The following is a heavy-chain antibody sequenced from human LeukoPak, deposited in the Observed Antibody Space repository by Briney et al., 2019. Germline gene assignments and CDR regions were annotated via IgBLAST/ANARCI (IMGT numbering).Heavy chain of an antibody. CDR2: ISSSSSHI. CDR1: GFTFSSYS. CDR3: AREGYGDYHAGPYYFDY. J-gene: IGHJ4*02. V-gene: IGHV3-21*01. Sequence: GGSLRLSCAASGFTFSSYSMNWVRQAPGKGLEWVSSISSSSSHIYYADSVKGRFTISRDNAKNSLYLQMNSLRAGDMAVYYCAREGYGDYHAGPYYFDYWGQGTLVTVSS. D-gene: IGHD4-17*01.